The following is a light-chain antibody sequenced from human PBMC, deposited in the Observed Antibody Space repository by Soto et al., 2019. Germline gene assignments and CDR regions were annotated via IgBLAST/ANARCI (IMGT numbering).Light chain of an antibody. CDR1: SSNIESNY. J-gene: IGLJ2*01. Sequence: QSVLTQPPSASGTPGQRVTISCSGSSSNIESNYVYWYQQLPGTAPRLLIYRNNQRPSGVPDRFSGSKSGTSASLAISALRSEDEADYYCPVWDDSLSGRLFGGGTKLTVL. V-gene: IGLV1-47*01. CDR2: RNN. CDR3: PVWDDSLSGRL.